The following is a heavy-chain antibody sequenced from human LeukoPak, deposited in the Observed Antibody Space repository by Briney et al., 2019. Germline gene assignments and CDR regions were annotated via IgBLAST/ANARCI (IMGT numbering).Heavy chain of an antibody. CDR3: AKSGDYYGSGSYYGFFDY. V-gene: IGHV3-23*01. D-gene: IGHD3-10*01. Sequence: GGSLRLSCAASGFTFSSYAMSWVRQAPGKGLGWVSAISGSGGSTYYADSVKGRFTISRDNSKNTLYLQMNSLRAEDTAVYYCAKSGDYYGSGSYYGFFDYWGQGTLVTVSS. CDR2: ISGSGGST. J-gene: IGHJ4*02. CDR1: GFTFSSYA.